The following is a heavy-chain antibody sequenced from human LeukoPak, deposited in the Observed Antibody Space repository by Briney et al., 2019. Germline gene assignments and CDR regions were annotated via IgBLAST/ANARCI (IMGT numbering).Heavy chain of an antibody. CDR3: AKDDAGFGEDFDS. Sequence: PGGSLRLSCTTSGFPFRNYSMNWVRQAPGRGLQWVSAISASGRTTKYADPVKGRFTISRDNSRNTLYLHIDSLWPDDTALYFCAKDDAGFGEDFDSWGQGTLVIVSS. CDR2: ISASGRTT. CDR1: GFPFRNYS. J-gene: IGHJ4*02. D-gene: IGHD3-10*01. V-gene: IGHV3-23*01.